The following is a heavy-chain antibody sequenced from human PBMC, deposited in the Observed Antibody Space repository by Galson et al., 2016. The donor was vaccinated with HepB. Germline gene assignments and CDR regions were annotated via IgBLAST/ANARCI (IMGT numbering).Heavy chain of an antibody. CDR2: IIGSGSTI. V-gene: IGHV3-11*04. CDR3: ARDFSSYDDY. Sequence: SLRLSCAASGFSFSDYYMSWIRQAPGKGLEWVSYIIGSGSTISYADSVKGRFTISRDNAKNSLFLQMNSLRAEDTAVHFCARDFSSYDDYWGQGTLVTVSS. D-gene: IGHD5-12*01. J-gene: IGHJ4*02. CDR1: GFSFSDYY.